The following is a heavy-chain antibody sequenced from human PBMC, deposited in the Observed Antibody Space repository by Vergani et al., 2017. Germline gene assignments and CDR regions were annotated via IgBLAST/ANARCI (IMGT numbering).Heavy chain of an antibody. CDR3: ARDTYYYGSGYAFDI. D-gene: IGHD3-10*01. CDR2: INPSGGST. J-gene: IGHJ3*02. CDR1: GYTFTSYA. Sequence: QVQLVQSGSELKKPGASVKVSCKASGYTFTSYAMNWVRQAPGQGLEWMGWINPSGGSTSYAQKFQGRVTMTRDTSTSTVYMELSSLRSEDTAVYYCARDTYYYGSGYAFDIWGQGTMVTVSS. V-gene: IGHV1-46*01.